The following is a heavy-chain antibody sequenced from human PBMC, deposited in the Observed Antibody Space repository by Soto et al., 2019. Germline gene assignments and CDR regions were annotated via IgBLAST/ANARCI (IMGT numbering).Heavy chain of an antibody. V-gene: IGHV5-51*01. CDR2: IFPIDSDT. D-gene: IGHD2-21*02. CDR1: GYTFARNW. CDR3: ATPGGRDFNAFDV. J-gene: IGHJ3*01. Sequence: GESLKISCKGSGYTFARNWIGWVRQMPGKGLEWMGIIFPIDSDTRYSPSSQGQVTISADNSISTAYLQWSSLKASDTAIYYCATPGGRDFNAFDVWGQGTMVTVSS.